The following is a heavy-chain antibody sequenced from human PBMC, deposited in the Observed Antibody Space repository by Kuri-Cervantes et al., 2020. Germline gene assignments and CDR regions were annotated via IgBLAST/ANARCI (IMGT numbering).Heavy chain of an antibody. CDR3: ARISRGYSGYGALDY. CDR2: ISGSGGST. D-gene: IGHD5-12*01. V-gene: IGHV3-23*01. CDR1: GFTFSDYY. Sequence: GESLKISCAASGFTFSDYYMSWIRQAPGKGLEWVSAISGSGGSTYYADSVKGRFTISRDNSKNTLYLQMNSLRAEDTAVYYCARISRGYSGYGALDYWGQGTLVTVSS. J-gene: IGHJ4*02.